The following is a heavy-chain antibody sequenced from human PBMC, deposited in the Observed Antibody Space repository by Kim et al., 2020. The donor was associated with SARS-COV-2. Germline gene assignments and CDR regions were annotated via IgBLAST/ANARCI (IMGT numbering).Heavy chain of an antibody. V-gene: IGHV1-46*01. J-gene: IGHJ6*02. D-gene: IGHD2-15*01. CDR1: GYTFTSYY. Sequence: ASVKVSCKASGYTFTSYYMHWVRQAPGQGLEWMGIINPSGGSTSYAQKFQGRVTMTRDTSTSTVYMELSSLRSEDTAVYYCARDLNDIVVVVAAQAPEYYYYGMDVWGQGTTVTVSS. CDR2: INPSGGST. CDR3: ARDLNDIVVVVAAQAPEYYYYGMDV.